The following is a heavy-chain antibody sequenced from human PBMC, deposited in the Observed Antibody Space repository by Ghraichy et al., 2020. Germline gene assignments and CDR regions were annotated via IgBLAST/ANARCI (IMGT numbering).Heavy chain of an antibody. V-gene: IGHV3-23*01. CDR2: INDSGGGT. CDR3: VKAGYSSGWSPFDY. Sequence: GGSLRLSCAASGFTFSSYAMSWVRQAPGKGLEWVSAINDSGGGTYYADSVKGRFTISRDNFKNTLYLQMNSLRAEDTAVYYCVKAGYSSGWSPFDYWGQGTLVTVSS. D-gene: IGHD6-19*01. CDR1: GFTFSSYA. J-gene: IGHJ4*02.